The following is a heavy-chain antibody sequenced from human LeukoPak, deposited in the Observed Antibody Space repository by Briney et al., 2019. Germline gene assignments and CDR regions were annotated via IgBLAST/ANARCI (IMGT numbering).Heavy chain of an antibody. CDR3: ARDPVSAHAWFGELPSVNWFDP. Sequence: GGSLRLSCAASGFTFSSYSMNWVRQAPGKGLEWVSSISSSSSYIYYADSVKGRFTISRDNAKNSLYLQMNSLRAEDTAVYYCARDPVSAHAWFGELPSVNWFDPWGQGTLVTVSS. J-gene: IGHJ5*02. D-gene: IGHD3-10*01. V-gene: IGHV3-21*01. CDR1: GFTFSSYS. CDR2: ISSSSSYI.